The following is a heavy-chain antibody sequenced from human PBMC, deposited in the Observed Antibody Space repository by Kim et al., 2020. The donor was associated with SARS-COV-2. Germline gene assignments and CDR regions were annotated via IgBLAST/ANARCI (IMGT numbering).Heavy chain of an antibody. D-gene: IGHD3-10*01. V-gene: IGHV4-39*01. J-gene: IGHJ5*02. CDR2: IYYSGST. CDR3: ASSTVELYYYGSGSYSGFDP. Sequence: SETLSLTCTVSGGSISSSSYYWGWIRQPPGKGLEWIGSIYYSGSTYYNPSLKSRVTISVDTSKNQFSLKLSSVTAADTAVYYCASSTVELYYYGSGSYSGFDPWGQRTLVTVSS. CDR1: GGSISSSSYY.